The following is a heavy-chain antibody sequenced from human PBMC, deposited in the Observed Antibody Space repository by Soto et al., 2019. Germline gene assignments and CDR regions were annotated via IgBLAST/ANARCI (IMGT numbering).Heavy chain of an antibody. Sequence: QVQLVQSGAEVKNPGDSVKVSCKASGYTFTRYGIGWARQAPGQGLEWMGWINTYNGNTNYAQNVQGRVTLTTDTYTSTAYMELRSLRSNDTAIYYCAMVDVYVTPSPQDVWGQGTTVIVSS. J-gene: IGHJ6*02. CDR3: AMVDVYVTPSPQDV. V-gene: IGHV1-18*01. D-gene: IGHD3-16*01. CDR2: INTYNGNT. CDR1: GYTFTRYG.